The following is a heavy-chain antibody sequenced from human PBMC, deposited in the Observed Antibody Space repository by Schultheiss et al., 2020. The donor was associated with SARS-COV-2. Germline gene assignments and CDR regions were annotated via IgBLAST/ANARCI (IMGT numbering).Heavy chain of an antibody. CDR3: AIVVVPAAIRGGWFDP. Sequence: SETLSLTCTVSGGSISSGDYYWSWIRQPPGKGLEWTGYIYYSGSTNYNPSLKSRVTISVDTSKNQFSLKLSSVTAADTAVYYCAIVVVPAAIRGGWFDPWGQGTLVTVSS. J-gene: IGHJ5*02. CDR1: GGSISSGDYY. V-gene: IGHV4-61*08. CDR2: IYYSGST. D-gene: IGHD2-2*02.